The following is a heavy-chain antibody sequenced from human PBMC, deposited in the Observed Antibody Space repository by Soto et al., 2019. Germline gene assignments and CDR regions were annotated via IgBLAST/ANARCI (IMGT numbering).Heavy chain of an antibody. Sequence: SETLSLTSTVSCGSISRGVDYWSWILQEPGTHIEWIDYISYSGTPNNTPSITSRVTITLDASKNQFSLWLSSVTDADTVVYYCATGNAWGVLLAYWGQGTLVTVSS. J-gene: IGHJ4*02. CDR2: ISYSGTP. CDR3: ATGNAWGVLLAY. D-gene: IGHD3-16*01. V-gene: IGHV4-31*03. CDR1: CGSISRGVDY.